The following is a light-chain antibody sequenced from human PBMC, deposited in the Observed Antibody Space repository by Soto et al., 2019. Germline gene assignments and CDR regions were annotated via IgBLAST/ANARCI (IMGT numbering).Light chain of an antibody. CDR3: ATWDDSLSGRV. CDR1: NSNIGSNY. V-gene: IGLV1-47*01. CDR2: RNN. Sequence: QSVLTQPPSASGTPGQRVTISCSGSNSNIGSNYVYWYQQLPGTAPQLLIYRNNQRPSGVPDRFSGSKSGTSASLAISGRRSEDEADYHCATWDDSLSGRVFGGGTKLTVL. J-gene: IGLJ3*02.